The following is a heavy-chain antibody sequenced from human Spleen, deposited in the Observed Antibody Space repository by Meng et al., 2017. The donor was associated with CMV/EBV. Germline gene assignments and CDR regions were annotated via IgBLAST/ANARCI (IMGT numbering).Heavy chain of an antibody. D-gene: IGHD4-17*01. Sequence: GESLKISCAASGFTFSSYGMNWVRQAPGKGLEWVSHINSRSNNIGYADSVKGRFTISRDIPGNSLYLQMNSLRVEDTGVYYCATDPDYDYDFDYWGQGTLVTVSS. CDR3: ATDPDYDYDFDY. J-gene: IGHJ4*02. CDR2: INSRSNNI. CDR1: GFTFSSYG. V-gene: IGHV3-48*04.